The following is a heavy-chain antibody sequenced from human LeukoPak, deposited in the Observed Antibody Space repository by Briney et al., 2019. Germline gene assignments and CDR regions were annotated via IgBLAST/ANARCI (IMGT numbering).Heavy chain of an antibody. Sequence: GGSLRLSCAASGFTFSSYSMNWVRQSPGKGLEWVSFISSSSSTIYYADSVKGRFTISRDNAKNSLYLQMNSLRAEDTAVYYCARDRGGSYSAIDYWGQGTLVTVSS. V-gene: IGHV3-48*04. CDR2: ISSSSSTI. CDR1: GFTFSSYS. J-gene: IGHJ4*02. D-gene: IGHD1-26*01. CDR3: ARDRGGSYSAIDY.